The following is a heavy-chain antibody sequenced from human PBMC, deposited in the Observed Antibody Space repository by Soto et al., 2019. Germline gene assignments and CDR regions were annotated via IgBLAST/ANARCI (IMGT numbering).Heavy chain of an antibody. V-gene: IGHV1-69*08. CDR1: GDTFSTYT. CDR2: FIPILGIA. Sequence: QVQLVQSGAEVKKTGSLVKVSCKASGDTFSTYTISWVRQAPGQGLEWMGRFIPILGIANYAQKFQGRVTITADKSTRTAYMELTSLRSEDTAVYYCARDVLSVAGPWGWFDPWGQGTLVTVSS. D-gene: IGHD6-19*01. CDR3: ARDVLSVAGPWGWFDP. J-gene: IGHJ5*02.